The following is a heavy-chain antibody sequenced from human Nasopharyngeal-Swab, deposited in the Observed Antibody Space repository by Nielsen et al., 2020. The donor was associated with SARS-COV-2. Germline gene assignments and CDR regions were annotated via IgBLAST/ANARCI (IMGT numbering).Heavy chain of an antibody. CDR1: GFTVSSNY. Sequence: GGSLRLSCAASGFTVSSNYMSWVRQAPGKGLEWVSVIYSGGSTYYADSVKGRFTISRHNSKNTLYLQMNSLRAEDTAVYYCAREGDIVVVQDAFDIWGQGTMVTVSS. D-gene: IGHD2-2*01. J-gene: IGHJ3*02. CDR2: IYSGGST. V-gene: IGHV3-53*04. CDR3: AREGDIVVVQDAFDI.